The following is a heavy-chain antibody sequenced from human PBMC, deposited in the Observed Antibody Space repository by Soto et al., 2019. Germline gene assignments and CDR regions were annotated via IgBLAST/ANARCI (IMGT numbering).Heavy chain of an antibody. CDR1: RFNFSAYG. Sequence: GWSLRLSCAASRFNFSAYGMHWVRQAPGKGLEWVAGISYDGVNKFYSASMKGRLTVSRDNAKNTFYLQMSSLRPADTALYYCANARHASGWSGLEIWGQGA. V-gene: IGHV3-30*18. CDR3: ANARHASGWSGLEI. D-gene: IGHD3-3*01. CDR2: ISYDGVNK. J-gene: IGHJ1*01.